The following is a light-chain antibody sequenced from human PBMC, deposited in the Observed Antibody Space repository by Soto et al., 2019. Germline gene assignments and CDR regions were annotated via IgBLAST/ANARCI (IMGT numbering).Light chain of an antibody. J-gene: IGLJ3*02. CDR3: AAWGDSLNSWV. V-gene: IGLV1-44*01. CDR1: SSNIGSNA. CDR2: IDD. Sequence: QSVLTQPPSASGTPGQRVTISCSGSSSNIGSNAVSWYQHFPGTAPKVLIYIDDNRPSGVPDRFSGSKSGTSASLAISGLRAEDEADYFCAAWGDSLNSWVFGGGTKLTVL.